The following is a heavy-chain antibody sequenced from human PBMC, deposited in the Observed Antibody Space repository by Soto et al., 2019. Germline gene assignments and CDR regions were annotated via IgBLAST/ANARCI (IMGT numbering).Heavy chain of an antibody. CDR3: ARDSHPQVDDILTGYPTDYYHGMDV. V-gene: IGHV3-30-3*01. D-gene: IGHD3-9*01. CDR1: EFTFGSYA. J-gene: IGHJ6*02. Sequence: PGGAMRLSSAAAEFTFGSYAIHWIRQAPGKGLEWVTVISYDGSNKYYADSVKGRFTISRDNSKNTLYLQMNSRRAEDTAVYYCARDSHPQVDDILTGYPTDYYHGMDVCGQGTTVTVSS. CDR2: ISYDGSNK.